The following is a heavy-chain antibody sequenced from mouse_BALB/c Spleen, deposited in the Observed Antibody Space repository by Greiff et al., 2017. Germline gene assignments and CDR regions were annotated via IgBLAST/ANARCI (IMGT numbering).Heavy chain of an antibody. CDR3: ARPGYRYDGGPWFAY. J-gene: IGHJ3*01. CDR2: ISSGSSTI. CDR1: GFTFSSFG. Sequence: EVQVVESGGGLVQPGGSRKLSCAASGFTFSSFGMHWVRQAPEKGLEWVAYISSGSSTIYYADTVKGRFTISRDNPKNTLFLQMTSLRSEDTAMYYCARPGYRYDGGPWFAYWGQGTLVTVSA. V-gene: IGHV5-17*02. D-gene: IGHD2-14*01.